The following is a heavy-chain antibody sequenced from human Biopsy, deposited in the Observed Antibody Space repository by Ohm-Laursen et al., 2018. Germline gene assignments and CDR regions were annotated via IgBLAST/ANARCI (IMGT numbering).Heavy chain of an antibody. D-gene: IGHD1-1*01. CDR2: ISAYNGNT. J-gene: IGHJ4*02. V-gene: IGHV1-18*04. CDR1: GYTFTDYY. CDR3: AADINVWNVNY. Sequence: ASVKVSCKASGYTFTDYYIHWVRQAPGQGLEWMGWISAYNGNTNYAQKFQGRVTMTTDTSTSTAYMELRSLRSDDTAVYYCAADINVWNVNYWGQGTQVIVSS.